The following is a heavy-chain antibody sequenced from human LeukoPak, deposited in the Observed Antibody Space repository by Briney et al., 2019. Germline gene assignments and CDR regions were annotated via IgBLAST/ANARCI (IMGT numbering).Heavy chain of an antibody. V-gene: IGHV4-31*01. J-gene: IGHJ6*02. CDR1: GGSISSGGYY. Sequence: PSQTLSLTCTVSGGSISSGGYYWSWIRQHPGKGLEWIGYIYYSGSTYYNPSLKSQVTISVDTSKNQFSLKLSSVTAADTAVYYCARVQVDILTGYYYHGMDVWGQGTTVTVSS. CDR2: IYYSGST. CDR3: ARVQVDILTGYYYHGMDV. D-gene: IGHD3-9*01.